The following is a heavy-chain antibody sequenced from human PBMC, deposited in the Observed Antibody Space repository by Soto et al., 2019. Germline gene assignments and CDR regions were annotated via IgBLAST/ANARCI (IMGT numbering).Heavy chain of an antibody. D-gene: IGHD3-10*01. CDR1: GGSISSDDYY. V-gene: IGHV4-30-4*01. CDR3: ARTSPRGSGTWFDP. Sequence: QVKLQESGPGLVKPSQTLSLTCNVSGGSISSDDYYWSWIRQPPGKGLEWIGYIYHSGSSYYNPSLQSRVTISIDTSKNQLSLKLSSVTAADSAVYYCARTSPRGSGTWFDPWCQGTLVTVSS. CDR2: IYHSGSS. J-gene: IGHJ5*02.